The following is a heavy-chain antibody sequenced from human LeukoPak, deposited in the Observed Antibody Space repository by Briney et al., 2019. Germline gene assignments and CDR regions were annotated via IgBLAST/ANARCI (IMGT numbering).Heavy chain of an antibody. V-gene: IGHV4-59*12. CDR3: AREGGAYYYDSSGYLDY. CDR2: IYYSGST. Sequence: PSETLSLTCTVSGGSISSYYWSWIRQPPGKGLEWIGYIYYSGSTNYNPSLKSRVTMSLDTSKNQFSLKLSSVTAADTAMYLCAREGGAYYYDSSGYLDYWGQGTLVTVSS. D-gene: IGHD3-22*01. J-gene: IGHJ4*02. CDR1: GGSISSYY.